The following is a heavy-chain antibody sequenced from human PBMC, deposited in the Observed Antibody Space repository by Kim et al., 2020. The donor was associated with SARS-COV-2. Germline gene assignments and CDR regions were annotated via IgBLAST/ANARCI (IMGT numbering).Heavy chain of an antibody. D-gene: IGHD2-15*01. V-gene: IGHV4-61*01. J-gene: IGHJ5*02. CDR3: AREQYCSGGSCSLVDP. CDR1: GDSVNSDTHF. Sequence: SETLSLTCTVSGDSVNSDTHFWTWIRQPPGKGLEWLGYLYSGGTNYNPSLNSRVTIALDTSKNQFSLKVNSLTAADTAAYYCAREQYCSGGSCSLVDPRG. CDR2: LYSGGT.